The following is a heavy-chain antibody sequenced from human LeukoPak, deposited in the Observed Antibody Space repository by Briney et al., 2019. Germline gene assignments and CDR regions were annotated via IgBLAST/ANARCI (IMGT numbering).Heavy chain of an antibody. V-gene: IGHV3-15*01. CDR3: TTDLITIFGVAHYMDV. CDR2: IKSKTDGGTT. D-gene: IGHD3-3*01. Sequence: NPGGSLRLSCAASGFTFSNAWMSWVRQAPGKGLEWVGRIKSKTDGGTTDYAAPVKGRFTISRDDSKNTLYLQMNSLKTEDTAVYYCTTDLITIFGVAHYMDVWGKGTTVTVS. CDR1: GFTFSNAW. J-gene: IGHJ6*03.